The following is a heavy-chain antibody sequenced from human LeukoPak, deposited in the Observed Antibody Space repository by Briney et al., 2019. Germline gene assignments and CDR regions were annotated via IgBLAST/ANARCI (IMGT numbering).Heavy chain of an antibody. D-gene: IGHD4-17*01. J-gene: IGHJ2*01. CDR3: ARWYDYGDYVWYFDL. Sequence: TSETLSLTCAVYGGSFSGYYWSWIRQPPGKGLEWTGEINHSGSTNYNPSLKSRVTISVDTSKNQFSLKLSSVTAADTAVYYCARWYDYGDYVWYFDLWGRGTLVTVSS. CDR1: GGSFSGYY. CDR2: INHSGST. V-gene: IGHV4-34*01.